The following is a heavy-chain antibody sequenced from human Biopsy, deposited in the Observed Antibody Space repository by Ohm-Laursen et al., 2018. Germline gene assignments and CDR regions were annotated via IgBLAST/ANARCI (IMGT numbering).Heavy chain of an antibody. D-gene: IGHD3-22*01. CDR1: GDSISSYY. V-gene: IGHV4-59*01. Sequence: TLSLTCTVSGDSISSYYWSWIRQPPGQGLEWIGYVYYTGSTDYNPSLQSRVTISVDTSKNHFSLRLRSATPADTAIYYCARDRGYYSDRTVPGYFDLWGRGTLVTVSS. CDR2: VYYTGST. J-gene: IGHJ2*01. CDR3: ARDRGYYSDRTVPGYFDL.